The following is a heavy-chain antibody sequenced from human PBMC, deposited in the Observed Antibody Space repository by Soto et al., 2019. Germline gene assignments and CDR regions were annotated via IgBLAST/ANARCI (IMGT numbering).Heavy chain of an antibody. CDR3: TRHALQYCGGDCYLLPYFDL. J-gene: IGHJ2*01. CDR2: IRSKANGYAT. V-gene: IGHV3-73*02. D-gene: IGHD2-21*02. Sequence: EVQLVESGGGLVQPGGSLKLSCAASGFTFSGSAMHWVRQASGKGLEWVGRIRSKANGYATAYAASVKGRFTISRDDSKITAYLQMNSLKTEDTAVYYCTRHALQYCGGDCYLLPYFDLWGRGTLVTVSS. CDR1: GFTFSGSA.